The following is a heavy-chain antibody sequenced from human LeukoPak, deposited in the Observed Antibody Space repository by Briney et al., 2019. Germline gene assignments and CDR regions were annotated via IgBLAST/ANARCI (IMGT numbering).Heavy chain of an antibody. CDR2: ISSSSDYI. Sequence: GGSLRLSCAASGFTFSTYIMNWVRQAPGKGLEWVSSISSSSDYIYYVDSVKGRFTISRDNAKNSLYLQMNSLRAEDTAVYYCARGNIKFDYWGRGTLVTVSS. CDR3: ARGNIKFDY. J-gene: IGHJ4*02. V-gene: IGHV3-21*01. CDR1: GFTFSTYI.